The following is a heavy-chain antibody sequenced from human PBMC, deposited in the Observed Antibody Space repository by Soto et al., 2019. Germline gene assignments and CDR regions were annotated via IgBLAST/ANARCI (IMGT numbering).Heavy chain of an antibody. V-gene: IGHV1-3*01. J-gene: IGHJ5*02. Sequence: ASVKVSCKASGYTFTSYAMHWVRQAPGQRLEWMGWINAGNGNTKYSQKFQDRVTITRDTSETQFSLKLNSVSAADTAVYYCARVPSPWGQGTLVTVSS. CDR3: ARVPSP. CDR2: INAGNGNT. CDR1: GYTFTSYA.